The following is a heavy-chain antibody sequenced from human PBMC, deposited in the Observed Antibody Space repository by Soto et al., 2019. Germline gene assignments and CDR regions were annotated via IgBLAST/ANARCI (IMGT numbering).Heavy chain of an antibody. Sequence: ASVKVSCKASGYTFASYDINWVRQATGQGLEWMGWMNPNSGNTGYAQKFQGRVTMTRNTSISTAYMELSSLRSEDTAVYYCARAPRIVVVPAAICWFDPWGQGTLVTVSS. CDR2: MNPNSGNT. J-gene: IGHJ5*02. D-gene: IGHD2-2*01. CDR1: GYTFASYD. CDR3: ARAPRIVVVPAAICWFDP. V-gene: IGHV1-8*01.